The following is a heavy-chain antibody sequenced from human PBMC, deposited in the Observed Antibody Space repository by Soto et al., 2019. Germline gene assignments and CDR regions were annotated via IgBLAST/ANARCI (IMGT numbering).Heavy chain of an antibody. V-gene: IGHV1-8*01. D-gene: IGHD6-13*01. Sequence: GASVKVSCKASGYTFTSYDINWVRQATGQGLEWMGWMNPNSGNTGYAQKFQGRVTMTRDTSIGTAYMELRSLRSDDTAVYYCARNRGSSWLRPADYYYGMDVWGQGTTVTVSS. CDR3: ARNRGSSWLRPADYYYGMDV. J-gene: IGHJ6*02. CDR2: MNPNSGNT. CDR1: GYTFTSYD.